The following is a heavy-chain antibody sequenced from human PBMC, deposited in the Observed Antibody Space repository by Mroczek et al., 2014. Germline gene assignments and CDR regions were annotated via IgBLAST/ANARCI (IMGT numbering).Heavy chain of an antibody. Sequence: VQLVESGAEVKKPGASVKISCEASGYTFTSYYLRWVRQAPGQGLEWMGIINPSSGGTSYAQTFQGRVTMTRDTSTSTVYMELSSLRSEDTAVYYCATGASPSGWGSYFQHWSQGTLVTVSS. J-gene: IGHJ1*01. CDR3: ATGASPSGWGSYFQH. D-gene: IGHD6-19*01. CDR2: INPSSGGT. CDR1: GYTFTSYY. V-gene: IGHV1-46*03.